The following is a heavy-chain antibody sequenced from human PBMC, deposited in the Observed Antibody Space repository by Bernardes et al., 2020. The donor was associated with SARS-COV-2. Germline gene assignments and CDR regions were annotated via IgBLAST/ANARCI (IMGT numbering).Heavy chain of an antibody. CDR2: INHDGNEI. Sequence: GSLRLSCAGSGYMFSKDWMGWVRQVPGKGLGWVANINHDGNEIYYVDSVKGRFTISRDNANNTLYLQMDSLRAEDTAIYYCARYLSHYGLDVWGQGTSVTVSS. CDR3: ARYLSHYGLDV. V-gene: IGHV3-7*03. J-gene: IGHJ6*02. CDR1: GYMFSKDW.